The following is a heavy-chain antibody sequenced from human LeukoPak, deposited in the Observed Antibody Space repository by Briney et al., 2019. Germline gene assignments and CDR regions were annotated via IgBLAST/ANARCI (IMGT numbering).Heavy chain of an antibody. D-gene: IGHD6-13*01. CDR1: GFTFSSYW. Sequence: QPGGSLRLSCVASGFTFSSYWMSWFRQAPGKGLEWVANIKLDGSERYYVGSVKGRFTISRDDAKNSLYLQMDSLRADGTAVYYCGRISSSYYFFDHWGQGTLVTVSS. CDR2: IKLDGSER. J-gene: IGHJ4*02. V-gene: IGHV3-7*01. CDR3: GRISSSYYFFDH.